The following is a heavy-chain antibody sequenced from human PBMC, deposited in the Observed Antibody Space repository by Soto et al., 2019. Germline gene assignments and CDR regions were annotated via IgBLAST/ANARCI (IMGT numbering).Heavy chain of an antibody. CDR3: ARGKGYCGGDCYSKVNWFDP. D-gene: IGHD2-21*02. CDR1: GGSISSGGYS. CDR2: IYHSGST. Sequence: SETLSLTCAVSGGSISSGGYSWSWIRQPPGKGLEWVGYIYHSGSTYYNPSLKSRVTISVDRSKNQFSLKLSSVTAADTAVYYCARGKGYCGGDCYSKVNWFDPWGQGTLVTVSS. J-gene: IGHJ5*02. V-gene: IGHV4-30-2*01.